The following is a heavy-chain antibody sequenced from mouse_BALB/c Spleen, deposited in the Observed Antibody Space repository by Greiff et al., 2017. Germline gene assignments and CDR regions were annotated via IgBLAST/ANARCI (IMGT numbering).Heavy chain of an antibody. CDR1: GFNIKDYY. D-gene: IGHD2-1*01. Sequence: EVQLQQSGAELVRPGALVKLSCKASGFNIKDYYMHWVKQRPEQGLEWIGWIDPENSNTIYDPKFQGKASITADTSSNTAYLQLSSLTSEDTAVYYCARGGTTMDYWGQGTTLTVSS. CDR2: IDPENSNT. CDR3: ARGGTTMDY. J-gene: IGHJ2*01. V-gene: IGHV14-1*02.